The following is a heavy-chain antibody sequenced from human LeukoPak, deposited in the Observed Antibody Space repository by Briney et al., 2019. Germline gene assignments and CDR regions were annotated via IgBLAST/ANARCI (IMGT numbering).Heavy chain of an antibody. J-gene: IGHJ4*02. CDR2: ISSSSSYI. D-gene: IGHD1-26*01. CDR1: GFTFSSYS. V-gene: IGHV3-21*01. CDR3: ARVPYSGRN. Sequence: GGSLRLSCTASGFTFSSYSMNWVRQAQGKGLEWVSSISSSSSYIYYEDSVKGRFTISRDNAKNSLYLQMNSLRAEDTAVYYCARVPYSGRNWGQGTLVTVSS.